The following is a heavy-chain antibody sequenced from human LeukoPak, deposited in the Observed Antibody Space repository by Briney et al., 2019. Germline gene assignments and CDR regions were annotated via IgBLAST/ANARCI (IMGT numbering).Heavy chain of an antibody. V-gene: IGHV4-61*02. CDR1: GASTSSGLYY. CDR2: IYNSGST. D-gene: IGHD6-13*01. J-gene: IGHJ4*02. Sequence: SETLSLTCTVSGASTSSGLYYWNWFRQPAGKGLEYIGRIYNSGSTNYNPSLKSRVTISLDTPKNQFSLKLTSVTASDSAVYYCASSNWLRDANFDSWGQGTLVTVSS. CDR3: ASSNWLRDANFDS.